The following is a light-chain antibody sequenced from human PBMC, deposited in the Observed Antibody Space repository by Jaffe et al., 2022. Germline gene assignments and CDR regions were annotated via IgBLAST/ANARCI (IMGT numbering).Light chain of an antibody. CDR2: KAS. Sequence: DIQMTQSPSTLSASVGDRVTITCRASQSLSSWLAWYQQKPGKAPDLLIYKASSLESGVPSRFSGSGSGAEFTLTITSLQPDDSGTYYCQQYNSYPWTFGQGTKVEIK. CDR3: QQYNSYPWT. J-gene: IGKJ1*01. V-gene: IGKV1-5*03. CDR1: QSLSSW.